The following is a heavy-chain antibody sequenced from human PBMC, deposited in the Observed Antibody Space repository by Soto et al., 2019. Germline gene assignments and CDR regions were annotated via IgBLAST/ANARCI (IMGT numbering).Heavy chain of an antibody. CDR3: ARLGGYYQAFDQ. J-gene: IGHJ4*02. CDR1: GGSMSSYY. CDR2: IYYTGTT. D-gene: IGHD2-21*02. Sequence: TSDTLSLTCIVSGGSMSSYYWGWFRQPPGKGLEWIGYIYYTGTTTYHPSLKSRVTISIDTSRNQFSLKLNSVTAADTAVYYCARLGGYYQAFDQWGQGSLVTVSS. V-gene: IGHV4-59*08.